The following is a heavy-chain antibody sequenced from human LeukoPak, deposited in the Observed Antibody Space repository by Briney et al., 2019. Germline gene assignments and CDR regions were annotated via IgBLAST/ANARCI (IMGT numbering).Heavy chain of an antibody. CDR1: GASITRYY. Sequence: SETLSLTCSVSGASITRYYWSWIRRPAGKGLEWIGRIYTSGSTNYNPSLKSRVTMSVDTSKNQFSLKLSSVTAADTAVYYCARGNKDYDILTGYYYHFDYWGQGTLVTVSS. CDR3: ARGNKDYDILTGYYYHFDY. D-gene: IGHD3-9*01. CDR2: IYTSGST. J-gene: IGHJ4*02. V-gene: IGHV4-4*07.